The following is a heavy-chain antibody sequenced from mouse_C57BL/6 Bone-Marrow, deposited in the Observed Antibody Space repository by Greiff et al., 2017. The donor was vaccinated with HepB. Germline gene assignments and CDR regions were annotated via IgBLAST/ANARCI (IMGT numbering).Heavy chain of an antibody. CDR2: IYPGSGST. V-gene: IGHV1-55*01. CDR3: ARWGYRDETLSAY. CDR1: GYTFTSYW. J-gene: IGHJ3*01. Sequence: QVQLQQSGAELVKPGASVKMSCKASGYTFTSYWITWVKQRPGQGLEWIGDIYPGSGSTNYNEKFKSKATLTVDTSSSTAYMQLSSLTSEDSAVYYCARWGYRDETLSAYWGQGTLVTVSA. D-gene: IGHD3-1*01.